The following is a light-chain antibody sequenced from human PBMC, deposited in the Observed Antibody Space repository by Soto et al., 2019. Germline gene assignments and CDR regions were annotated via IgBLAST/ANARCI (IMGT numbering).Light chain of an antibody. V-gene: IGKV3-20*01. CDR2: GAS. CDR3: HHYGSS. CDR1: QSVNSKY. Sequence: EIVLTQSPGTLSLSPGERASLSCRASQSVNSKYLAWYQQKPGQAPRLVIYGASNRATGLPGRFSGSGSGTDFTRTISRLEPEDFAFYYCHHYGSSFGGGTRVEFK. J-gene: IGKJ4*01.